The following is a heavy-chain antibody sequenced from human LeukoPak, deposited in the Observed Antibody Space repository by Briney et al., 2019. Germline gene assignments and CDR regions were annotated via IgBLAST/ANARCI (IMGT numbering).Heavy chain of an antibody. Sequence: PSETLSLTCTVSGGSISSHYWTWIRQPPGKGLEWIGYIYYRGGANYNPSLQSRVTISLDTSKTQFSLRLSSVTAADTAVYYCASQLGGTTFHWGQGILVTVSS. V-gene: IGHV4-59*11. J-gene: IGHJ4*02. CDR3: ASQLGGTTFH. CDR2: IYYRGGA. D-gene: IGHD1-1*01. CDR1: GGSISSHY.